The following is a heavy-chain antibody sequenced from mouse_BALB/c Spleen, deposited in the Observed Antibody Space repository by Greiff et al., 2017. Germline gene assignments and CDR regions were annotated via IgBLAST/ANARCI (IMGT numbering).Heavy chain of an antibody. D-gene: IGHD1-1*01. CDR3: ARHSYGSSYDY. CDR2: ISNGGGST. Sequence: EVKLMESGGGLVQPGGSLKLSCAASGFTFSSYTMSWVRQTPEKRLEWVAYISNGGGSTYYPDTVKGRFTISRDNAKNTLYLQMSSLKSEDTAMYYCARHSYGSSYDYWGQGTTLTVSS. J-gene: IGHJ2*01. CDR1: GFTFSSYT. V-gene: IGHV5-12-2*01.